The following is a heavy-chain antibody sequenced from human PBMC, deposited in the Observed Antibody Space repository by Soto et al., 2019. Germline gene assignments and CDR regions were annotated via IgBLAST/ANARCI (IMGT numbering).Heavy chain of an antibody. CDR2: ISYDGSNK. V-gene: IGHV3-30*18. J-gene: IGHJ4*02. Sequence: QVQLVESGGGVVQPGRSLRLSCAASGFTFSSYGMHWVRQAPGKGLEWVAVISYDGSNKYYADSVKGRFTISRDNSKNTLSLEMNSVRAEDTGVYYWAKVAGGYDGCWGQGTLVTVSS. D-gene: IGHD5-12*01. CDR1: GFTFSSYG. CDR3: AKVAGGYDGC.